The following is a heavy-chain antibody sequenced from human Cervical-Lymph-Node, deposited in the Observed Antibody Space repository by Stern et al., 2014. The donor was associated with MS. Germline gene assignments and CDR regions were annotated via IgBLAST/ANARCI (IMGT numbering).Heavy chain of an antibody. CDR2: IIPIFGTA. CDR3: ARCRSTAMEPLYYYYYGMDV. Sequence: QVQLMQSGAEVKKPGSSVKVSCKASGGTFSSYAISWVRQAPGQGLEWMGGIIPIFGTANYAQKFQGRVTITADKSTSTAYMELSSLRSEDTAVYYCARCRSTAMEPLYYYYYGMDVWGQGTTVTVSS. D-gene: IGHD5-18*01. V-gene: IGHV1-69*06. CDR1: GGTFSSYA. J-gene: IGHJ6*02.